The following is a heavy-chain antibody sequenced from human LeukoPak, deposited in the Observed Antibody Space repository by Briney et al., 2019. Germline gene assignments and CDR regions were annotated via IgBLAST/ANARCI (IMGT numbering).Heavy chain of an antibody. CDR2: VYYSGST. CDR1: GGSISSSSYY. Sequence: SETLSLTCTVSGGSISSSSYYWGWIRQPPGKGLEWIGSVYYSGSTYYNPSLKSRVTISVDTSKNQFSLKLSSVAAADTAVYYCARLAPRHPFDRWGQGTLVTVSS. CDR3: ARLAPRHPFDR. V-gene: IGHV4-39*01. J-gene: IGHJ5*02.